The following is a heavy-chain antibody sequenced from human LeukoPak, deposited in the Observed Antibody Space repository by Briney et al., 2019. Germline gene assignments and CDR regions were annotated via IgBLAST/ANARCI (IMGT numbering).Heavy chain of an antibody. CDR1: GGTFSIYA. D-gene: IGHD6-6*01. V-gene: IGHV1-69*05. J-gene: IGHJ6*03. Sequence: SVTVSCKASGGTFSIYAISWVRQAPGQGLEWMGGIIPIFGTANYAQKFQGRVTITTDESTSTAYMELSSLRSEDTAVYYCACSSSFLSYYYYYMDVWGKGTTVTVSS. CDR3: ACSSSFLSYYYYYMDV. CDR2: IIPIFGTA.